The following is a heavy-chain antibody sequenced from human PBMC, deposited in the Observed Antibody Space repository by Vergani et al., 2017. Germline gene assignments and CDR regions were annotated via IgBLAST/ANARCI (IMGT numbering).Heavy chain of an antibody. CDR1: GGSFSGYY. V-gene: IGHV4-34*01. D-gene: IGHD6-6*01. J-gene: IGHJ6*03. Sequence: QVQLQQWGAGLLKASETLSLTCAVYGGSFSGYYWSWIRQPPGKGLERIGEINHSGGTNYNPSLKSRVTISVDTSKNQFSLKLSSVTAADTAVYFCARGPRSIAARPSYYYMGVWGKGTTVTVSS. CDR3: ARGPRSIAARPSYYYMGV. CDR2: INHSGGT.